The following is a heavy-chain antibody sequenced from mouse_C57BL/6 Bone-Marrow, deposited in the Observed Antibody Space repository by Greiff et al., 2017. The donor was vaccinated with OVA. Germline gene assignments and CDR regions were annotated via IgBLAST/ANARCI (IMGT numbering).Heavy chain of an antibody. CDR1: GYTFTSYW. V-gene: IGHV1-52*01. D-gene: IGHD1-1*01. CDR2: IDPSDSET. CDR3: ARGDYGTRYFDY. J-gene: IGHJ2*01. Sequence: QVQLQQPGAELVRPGSSVKLSCKASGYTFTSYWMHWVKQRPIQGLEWIGNIDPSDSETHYNQKFKDKATLTVDKSSSTAYMQLSSLTSEDSAVYYCARGDYGTRYFDYWGQGTTLTVSS.